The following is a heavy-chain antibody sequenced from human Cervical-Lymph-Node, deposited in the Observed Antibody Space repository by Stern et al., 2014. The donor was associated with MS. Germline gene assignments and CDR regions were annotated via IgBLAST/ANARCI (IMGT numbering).Heavy chain of an antibody. CDR2: ISDSGSNT. Sequence: EVQLEESGGGLVQPGGSLRLSCAASGFTFSSYAMNWVRQTPGKGLEWVSSISDSGSNTYYADSVKGRFTISRDNSKNTLYLEMNSLRAEDTAVYYCAKDAAGITMIVVITVYFDQWGQGTQVTVSS. V-gene: IGHV3-23*04. CDR3: AKDAAGITMIVVITVYFDQ. D-gene: IGHD3-22*01. CDR1: GFTFSSYA. J-gene: IGHJ4*02.